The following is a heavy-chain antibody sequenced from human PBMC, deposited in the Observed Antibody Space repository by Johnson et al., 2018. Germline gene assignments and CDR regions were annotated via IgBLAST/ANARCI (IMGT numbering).Heavy chain of an antibody. CDR3: AKGCSSTSCYPYYYYYMDV. V-gene: IGHV3-43*01. Sequence: EVQLVESGGVVVQPGGSLRLSCAASGFTFDDYTMHWVRQAPGKGLEWVSLISWDGGSTYYADSVKGRFTISRDNIKNSLYLQMNSLRTEDTALYYCAKGCSSTSCYPYYYYYMDVWGKGTTVTVSS. CDR2: ISWDGGST. J-gene: IGHJ6*03. CDR1: GFTFDDYT. D-gene: IGHD2-2*01.